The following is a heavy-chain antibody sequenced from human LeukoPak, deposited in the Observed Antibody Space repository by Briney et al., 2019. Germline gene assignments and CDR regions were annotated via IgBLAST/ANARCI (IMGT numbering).Heavy chain of an antibody. CDR2: IYHSGST. CDR3: ARGGRYGSGSYRYYFDY. Sequence: SQALSVTCALPRGSINSGIYCASWVRQPRRKGLGWLVYIYHSGSTYYNPSLKSRVTISVDRSKNQFSLKLSSVTAADTAVYYCARGGRYGSGSYRYYFDYWGQGTLVTVSS. D-gene: IGHD3-10*01. J-gene: IGHJ4*02. CDR1: RGSINSGIYC. V-gene: IGHV4-30-2*01.